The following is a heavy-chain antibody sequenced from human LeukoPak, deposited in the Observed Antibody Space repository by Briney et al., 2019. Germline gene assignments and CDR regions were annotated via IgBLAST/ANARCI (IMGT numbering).Heavy chain of an antibody. CDR1: GFTFSSYS. D-gene: IGHD3-9*01. Sequence: GGSLRLSCAASGFTFSSYSMNWVRQVPGKGLEWVSFISSSSSYIYYADSVQGRFTISRDNAKNSLYLQMNSLRAEDTVVYYCARAAIFGWFDPWGQGTLVTVSS. CDR3: ARAAIFGWFDP. CDR2: ISSSSSYI. V-gene: IGHV3-21*01. J-gene: IGHJ5*02.